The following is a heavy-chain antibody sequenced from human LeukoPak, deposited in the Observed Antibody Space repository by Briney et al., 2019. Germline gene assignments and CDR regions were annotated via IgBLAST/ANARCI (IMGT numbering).Heavy chain of an antibody. D-gene: IGHD6-19*01. Sequence: SPSETLSLTCTVSGGSISSSSYYWGWIRQPPGKGLEWIGSIYYSGSTYYNPSLKSRVTISVDTSKNQFSLTLSSVTAADTAVYYCARHFSSGWYTGPYYFDYWGQGTLVTVSS. V-gene: IGHV4-39*01. CDR2: IYYSGST. J-gene: IGHJ4*02. CDR1: GGSISSSSYY. CDR3: ARHFSSGWYTGPYYFDY.